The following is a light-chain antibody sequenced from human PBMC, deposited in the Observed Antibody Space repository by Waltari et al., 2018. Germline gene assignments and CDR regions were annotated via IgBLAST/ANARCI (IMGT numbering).Light chain of an antibody. CDR1: QSVSRS. Sequence: CMASQSVSRSLAWYQQKPGQAPRLLIYDASTRATGIPDRFSGSGSGTDFSLTISRLEPEDFAVYYCQKYVSLPATFGQGTKVEIK. V-gene: IGKV3-20*01. J-gene: IGKJ1*01. CDR3: QKYVSLPAT. CDR2: DAS.